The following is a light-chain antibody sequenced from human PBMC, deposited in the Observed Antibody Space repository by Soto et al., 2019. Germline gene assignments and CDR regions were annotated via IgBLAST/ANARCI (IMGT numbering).Light chain of an antibody. CDR2: GAS. CDR1: QSVRSK. J-gene: IGKJ2*01. CDR3: QQRRDWPNT. V-gene: IGKV3-15*01. Sequence: EVVMTQSPDTLSVSPGETVTLSCRASQSVRSKLAWYQQKPGQAPRLFIYGASTRATGIPARFSGSGSGTEFTLTISSLQSEDFAVYYCQQRRDWPNTFGQGTKLEIK.